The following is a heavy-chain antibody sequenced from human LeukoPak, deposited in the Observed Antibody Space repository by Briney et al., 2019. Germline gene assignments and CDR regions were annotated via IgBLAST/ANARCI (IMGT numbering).Heavy chain of an antibody. Sequence: SETLSLTCTISGGSIGSYYWTWIRQPPEKGLEWIGYIDYSGSTNYNPSFKSRVTMSGDTSKNQFSLKLSSVTAAVTAGYFCARHGGSWTFDYWGEGTLVTVSS. J-gene: IGHJ4*02. D-gene: IGHD6-13*01. CDR3: ARHGGSWTFDY. CDR1: GGSIGSYY. V-gene: IGHV4-59*08. CDR2: IDYSGST.